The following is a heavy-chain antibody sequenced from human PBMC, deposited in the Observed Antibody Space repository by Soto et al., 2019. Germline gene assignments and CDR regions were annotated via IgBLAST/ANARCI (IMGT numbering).Heavy chain of an antibody. CDR2: MNPNSGNT. J-gene: IGHJ3*02. D-gene: IGHD4-17*01. CDR1: GYTFTSYD. V-gene: IGHV1-8*01. CDR3: ARGFDYVEAFDI. Sequence: ASVKVSCKASGYTFTSYDINWVRQATGQGLEWMGWMNPNSGNTGYAQKFQGRVTMTRNTSISTAYMELSSLRSEDTAVYYCARGFDYVEAFDIWGQGTMVTVSS.